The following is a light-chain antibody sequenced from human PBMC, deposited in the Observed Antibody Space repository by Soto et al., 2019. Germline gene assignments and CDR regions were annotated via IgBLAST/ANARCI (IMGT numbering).Light chain of an antibody. J-gene: IGKJ1*01. CDR1: QSVSSN. CDR3: QHYNNWPPWT. Sequence: EIEMTQSPATLSLSPGERATLHCWASQSVSSNLAWYQQKPGQAPRLLIYGASTRVTGVPARFSGSGSGTEFILIISSLQSEDFAVYYCQHYNNWPPWTFGKGTKADIK. CDR2: GAS. V-gene: IGKV3-15*01.